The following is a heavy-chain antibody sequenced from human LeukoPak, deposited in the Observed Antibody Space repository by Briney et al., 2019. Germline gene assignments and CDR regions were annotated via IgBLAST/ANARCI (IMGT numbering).Heavy chain of an antibody. Sequence: GGSLRLSCAASGFTFSDYYMSWIRQAPGKGLEWVSDISSSGSTIYYADSVRGRFTISRDNAKNSLSLQMNSLRAEDTAVYYCAREAYSSNWLFDYWGQGTLVTVSS. D-gene: IGHD2-2*01. CDR2: ISSSGSTI. CDR3: AREAYSSNWLFDY. J-gene: IGHJ4*02. CDR1: GFTFSDYY. V-gene: IGHV3-11*04.